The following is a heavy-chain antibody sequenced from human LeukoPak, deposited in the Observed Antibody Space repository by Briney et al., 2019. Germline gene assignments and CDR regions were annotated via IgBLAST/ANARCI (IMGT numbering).Heavy chain of an antibody. V-gene: IGHV4-39*01. CDR2: IYYSGST. D-gene: IGHD1-26*01. J-gene: IGHJ4*02. Sequence: SEAPSLTCTVPGGSISSFSYYWGWVRQPPGKGLEWHGSIYYSGSTYYNPSLKSRVIISVDTSKSQFSRKLSSVTAADTAVYYGARHPMNEDVVGPTIIDSWGQGTLVTVSS. CDR1: GGSISSFSYY. CDR3: ARHPMNEDVVGPTIIDS.